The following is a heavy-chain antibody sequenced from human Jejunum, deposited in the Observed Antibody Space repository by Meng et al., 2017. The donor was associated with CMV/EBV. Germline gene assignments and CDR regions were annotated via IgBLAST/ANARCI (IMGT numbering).Heavy chain of an antibody. V-gene: IGHV3-30*04. CDR2: ISYDGSNK. CDR3: ATLGSSWYAFDY. CDR1: GFTVSSYA. J-gene: IGHJ4*02. Sequence: AGSGFTVSSYAMHWVRQAPGKGLEWVADISYDGSNKNCADSVKGRFTVSRDNSKKTLYLQMASLRAEDTAVYYCATLGSSWYAFDYWGQGTLVTVSS. D-gene: IGHD6-13*01.